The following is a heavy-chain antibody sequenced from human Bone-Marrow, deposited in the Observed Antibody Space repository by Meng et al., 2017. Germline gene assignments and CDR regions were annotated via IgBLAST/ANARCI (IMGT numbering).Heavy chain of an antibody. D-gene: IGHD6-19*01. Sequence: GESLKISCAASGFTVSSNYMSWVRQAPGKGLEWVSVIYSGGSTYYADSVKGRFTISRDNSKNTLYLQMNSLRAEDTAVYYCASPSSSGWSYRLDYWGQGTLVTVSS. CDR2: IYSGGST. V-gene: IGHV3-66*02. J-gene: IGHJ4*02. CDR3: ASPSSSGWSYRLDY. CDR1: GFTVSSNY.